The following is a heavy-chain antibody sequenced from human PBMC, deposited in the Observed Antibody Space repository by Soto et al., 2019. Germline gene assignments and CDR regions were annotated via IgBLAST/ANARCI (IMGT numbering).Heavy chain of an antibody. D-gene: IGHD2-2*01. CDR1: GGSINSGDYY. J-gene: IGHJ5*02. Sequence: PSETLSLTCTVSGGSINSGDYYWSWIRQHPGKGLEWIAYIYYSGSTYYNPSLKSRVAMSVDTSKNQFSLQLSSVTAADTAVYHCARVTPLDQLLSSFWFDPWGQGIPVTVSS. CDR2: IYYSGST. V-gene: IGHV4-31*03. CDR3: ARVTPLDQLLSSFWFDP.